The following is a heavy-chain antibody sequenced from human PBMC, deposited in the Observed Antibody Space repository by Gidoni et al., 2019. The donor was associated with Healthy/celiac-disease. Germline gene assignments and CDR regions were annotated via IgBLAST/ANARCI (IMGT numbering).Heavy chain of an antibody. Sequence: EVQLVESGGGLVKPGGSLRLSCAASGFTFSSYSMNRVRQAPGKGLEWVSSISSSSSDIYYADSVKGRFTISRDNAKNSLYLQMNSLRAEDTAVYYCARDSYGILTGSIPDVNGMDVWGQGTTVTVSS. CDR2: ISSSSSDI. D-gene: IGHD3-9*01. J-gene: IGHJ6*02. CDR3: ARDSYGILTGSIPDVNGMDV. CDR1: GFTFSSYS. V-gene: IGHV3-21*01.